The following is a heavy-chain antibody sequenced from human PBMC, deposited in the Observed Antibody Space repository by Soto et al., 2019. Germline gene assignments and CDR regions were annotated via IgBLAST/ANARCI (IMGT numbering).Heavy chain of an antibody. CDR1: GFSFSTYS. Sequence: EVQLLESGGGLVQPGGSLRLSRAASGFSFSTYSMAWVRQAPGKGPEWVSGLSHGGAYTFYADSVKGRFTISVDISQNTVYLQMNSLRTEDTAVYYCAKWSGYGDAWGQGTLVTVSS. V-gene: IGHV3-23*01. CDR3: AKWSGYGDA. J-gene: IGHJ4*02. CDR2: LSHGGAYT. D-gene: IGHD4-17*01.